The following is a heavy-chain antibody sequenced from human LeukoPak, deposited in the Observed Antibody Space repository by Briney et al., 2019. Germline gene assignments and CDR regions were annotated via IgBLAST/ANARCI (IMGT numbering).Heavy chain of an antibody. V-gene: IGHV1-2*06. D-gene: IGHD7-27*01. CDR2: INPNSGGT. CDR1: GYTFTGYY. J-gene: IGHJ4*02. CDR3: ARQISTGEVDY. Sequence: ASVKVSCKASGYTFTGYYIHWVRQAPGQGLEWVGRINPNSGGTNYAQKFQGRVTMTRDTSISTAYMELSRLSSDDTAVYYCARQISTGEVDYWGQGTLVTVSS.